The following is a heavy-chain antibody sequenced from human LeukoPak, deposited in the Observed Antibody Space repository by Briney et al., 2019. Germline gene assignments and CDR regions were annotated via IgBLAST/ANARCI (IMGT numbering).Heavy chain of an antibody. CDR1: GFTFSSYA. Sequence: GGSLRLSCAASGFTFSSYAMSWVRQAPGKGLEWVSAISGSGGSTYYADSVKGRFTISGDNSKNTLYLQMNSLRAEDTAVYYCAEEVLRYFDWLNWFDPWGQGTLVTVSS. CDR3: AEEVLRYFDWLNWFDP. V-gene: IGHV3-23*01. J-gene: IGHJ5*02. CDR2: ISGSGGST. D-gene: IGHD3-9*01.